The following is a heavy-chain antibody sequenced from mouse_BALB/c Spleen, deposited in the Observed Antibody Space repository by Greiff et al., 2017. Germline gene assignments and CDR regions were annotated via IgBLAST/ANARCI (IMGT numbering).Heavy chain of an antibody. D-gene: IGHD2-2*01. CDR1: GFTFSSFG. J-gene: IGHJ4*01. CDR3: ARDLWLRPPYAMDY. Sequence: EVKLMESGGGLVQPGGSRKLSCAASGFTFSSFGMHWVRQAPEKGLEWVAYISSGSSTIYYADTVKGRFTISRDNPKNTLFLQMTSLRSEDTAMYYCARDLWLRPPYAMDYWGQGTSVTVSS. CDR2: ISSGSSTI. V-gene: IGHV5-17*02.